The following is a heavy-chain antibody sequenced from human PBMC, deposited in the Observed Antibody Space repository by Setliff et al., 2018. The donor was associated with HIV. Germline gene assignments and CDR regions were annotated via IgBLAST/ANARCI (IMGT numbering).Heavy chain of an antibody. CDR2: MNPNSGNT. J-gene: IGHJ3*02. Sequence: WASVKVSCKASGYTFTNYDINWVRQATGQGLEWMGWMNPNSGNTGYAQKFLGRVTMTRNTSISTAYMELRSLRSEDTAVYFCARVTPYCGGDCFDAFDIWGQGTMVTVSS. V-gene: IGHV1-8*02. CDR3: ARVTPYCGGDCFDAFDI. CDR1: GYTFTNYD. D-gene: IGHD2-21*02.